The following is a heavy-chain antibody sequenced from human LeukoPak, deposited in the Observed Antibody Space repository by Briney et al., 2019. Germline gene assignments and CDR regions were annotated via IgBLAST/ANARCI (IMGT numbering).Heavy chain of an antibody. J-gene: IGHJ3*02. V-gene: IGHV5-51*01. CDR3: ARLRSSGWYGSNDAFDI. Sequence: GESLKISCKGSGYSFTSYWIGWVRQMPGKGLEWMGIIYPGDSDTRYSPSFQGQVTISADKSISTAYLQWSSLKAPDTAMYYCARLRSSGWYGSNDAFDIWGQGTMVTVSS. D-gene: IGHD6-19*01. CDR1: GYSFTSYW. CDR2: IYPGDSDT.